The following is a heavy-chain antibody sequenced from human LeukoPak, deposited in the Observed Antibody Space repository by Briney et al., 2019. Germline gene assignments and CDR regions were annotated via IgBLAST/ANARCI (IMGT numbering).Heavy chain of an antibody. J-gene: IGHJ1*01. CDR1: GFTFSNYW. CDR2: INSDGSST. V-gene: IGHV3-74*01. CDR3: ARPTGTSSLSSSFLY. D-gene: IGHD1-7*01. Sequence: GGSLRLSCAASGFTFSNYWMHWVRQAPGKGLVWVSRINSDGSSTNYADSVKGRFTISRDNAKNSLYLQMNSLRAEDTAVYYCARPTGTSSLSSSFLYWGQGTLVTVSS.